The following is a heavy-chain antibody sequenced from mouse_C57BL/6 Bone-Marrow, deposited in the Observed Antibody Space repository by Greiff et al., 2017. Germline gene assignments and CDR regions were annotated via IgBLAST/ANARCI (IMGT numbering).Heavy chain of an antibody. CDR3: ARSSMITTSYFDY. J-gene: IGHJ2*01. D-gene: IGHD2-4*01. CDR2: IDPSDSYT. Sequence: QVQLQQPGAELVRPGTSVKLSCKASGYTFTSYWMHWVKQRPGQGLEWIGVIDPSDSYTNYNQKFKGKATLTVDTSSSTAYMQLSSLTSEDSAVYYCARSSMITTSYFDYWGQGTTLTVSS. V-gene: IGHV1-59*01. CDR1: GYTFTSYW.